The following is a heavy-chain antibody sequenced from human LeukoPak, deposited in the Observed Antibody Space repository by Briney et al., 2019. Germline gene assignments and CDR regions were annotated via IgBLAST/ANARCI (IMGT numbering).Heavy chain of an antibody. CDR2: ISASGLST. J-gene: IGHJ4*02. Sequence: GGSLTLSCVASGFTFSNYAMSWVRQAPGKGLEYVSPISASGLSTYYTDSVGGRFTNSRDNSKNTLYLQMHSLRAEDTAVYYCAKETSITGAGDFWSQGALVTVSS. CDR3: AKETSITGAGDF. D-gene: IGHD1-20*01. CDR1: GFTFSNYA. V-gene: IGHV3-23*01.